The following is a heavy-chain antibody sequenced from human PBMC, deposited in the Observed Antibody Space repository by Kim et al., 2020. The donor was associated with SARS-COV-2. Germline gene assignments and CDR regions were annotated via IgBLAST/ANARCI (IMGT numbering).Heavy chain of an antibody. CDR1: GYTFTSYG. CDR2: ISAYNGNT. Sequence: ASVKVSCKASGYTFTSYGISWVRQAPGQGLEWMGWISAYNGNTNYAQKLQGRVTMTTDTSTSTAYMELRSLRSDDTAVYYCARVVPAATTQHFDYWGQGTLVTVSS. J-gene: IGHJ4*02. D-gene: IGHD2-2*01. V-gene: IGHV1-18*01. CDR3: ARVVPAATTQHFDY.